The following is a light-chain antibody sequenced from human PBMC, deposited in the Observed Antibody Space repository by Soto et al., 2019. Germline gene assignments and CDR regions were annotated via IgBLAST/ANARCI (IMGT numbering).Light chain of an antibody. CDR1: QSISIW. V-gene: IGKV1-5*03. CDR2: NAS. J-gene: IGKJ2*01. Sequence: DIQITQSPSTLSASVGDRVTITCRASQSISIWLAWYQQKPGKAPKLLIYNASSLESVVPSRFIGSGSGTEFTLTISSLHPDDFATYYCQQYNSYPMYTFGQGTQLEIK. CDR3: QQYNSYPMYT.